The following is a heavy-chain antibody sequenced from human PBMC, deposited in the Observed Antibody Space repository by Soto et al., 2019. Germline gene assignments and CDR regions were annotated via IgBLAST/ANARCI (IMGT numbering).Heavy chain of an antibody. Sequence: GGSLRLSCAASGFTFSSYGMHWVRQAPGKGLEWVAVIWYDGSNKYYADSVKGRFTISRDNSKNTLYLQMNSLRAEDTAVYYCARDSWSSLSVAAAGPVDYWGQGTLVTVSS. D-gene: IGHD6-13*01. J-gene: IGHJ4*02. CDR3: ARDSWSSLSVAAAGPVDY. CDR1: GFTFSSYG. V-gene: IGHV3-33*01. CDR2: IWYDGSNK.